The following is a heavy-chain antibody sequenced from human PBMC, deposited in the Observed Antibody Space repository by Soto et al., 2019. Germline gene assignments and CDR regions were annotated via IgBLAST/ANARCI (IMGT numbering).Heavy chain of an antibody. CDR2: ISGSSDT. V-gene: IGHV3-23*01. D-gene: IGHD4-17*01. CDR1: GFTFTSYG. Sequence: EVQLLESGGGLEPPGGSLRLSCVTSGFTFTSYGMSWVRQAPGKGLEWVSAISGSSDTYYPDSVKGRFIISRDNSRSTLYLQMNSLRAEDTAVYYCATYGGDSGGYEYFQRWGQGCLVTVSS. J-gene: IGHJ1*01. CDR3: ATYGGDSGGYEYFQR.